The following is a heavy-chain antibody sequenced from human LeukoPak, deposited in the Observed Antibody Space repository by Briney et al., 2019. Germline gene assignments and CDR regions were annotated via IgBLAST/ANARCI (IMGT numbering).Heavy chain of an antibody. D-gene: IGHD3-10*01. J-gene: IGHJ4*02. CDR1: GYTFTGYY. CDR2: INPNSGGT. Sequence: ASVKVSCKASGYTFTGYYMHWVRQAPGQGLEWMGRINPNSGGTNYAQKFQGRVTMTSDTSISTAYMELSRLRSDDTAVYYCARDKRVYYGSGSQYWGQGTLVTVSS. V-gene: IGHV1-2*06. CDR3: ARDKRVYYGSGSQY.